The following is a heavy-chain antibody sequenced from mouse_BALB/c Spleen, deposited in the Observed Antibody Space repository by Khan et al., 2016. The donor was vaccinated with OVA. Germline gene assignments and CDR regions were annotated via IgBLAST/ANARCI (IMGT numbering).Heavy chain of an antibody. CDR3: SRLADYYNSEGFAY. D-gene: IGHD1-1*02. Sequence: EVTLVESGGDLVKPGGSLKLSCAASGFPFSTYGMSWVRQTPDKRLEWVATISTGGSYTYYPDSVKGRFTLSRENSKTTLYLHMNSLKSEDPAMSYCSRLADYYNSEGFAYWGQGTLVTVSA. CDR2: ISTGGSYT. V-gene: IGHV5-6*01. J-gene: IGHJ3*01. CDR1: GFPFSTYG.